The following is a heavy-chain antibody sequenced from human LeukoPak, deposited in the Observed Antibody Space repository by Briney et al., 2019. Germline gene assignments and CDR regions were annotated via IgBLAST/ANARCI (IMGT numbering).Heavy chain of an antibody. CDR3: ATRFDYYGSGSYPEYFQH. J-gene: IGHJ1*01. Sequence: PGGSLRLSCAASGFTFSDYYMSWIRQAPGKGLEWVSYISSSGSTIYYADSVKGRFTISRDNAKNSLYLQMNSLRAEDTAVYYCATRFDYYGSGSYPEYFQHWGQGTLVPVSS. D-gene: IGHD3-10*01. CDR2: ISSSGSTI. CDR1: GFTFSDYY. V-gene: IGHV3-11*01.